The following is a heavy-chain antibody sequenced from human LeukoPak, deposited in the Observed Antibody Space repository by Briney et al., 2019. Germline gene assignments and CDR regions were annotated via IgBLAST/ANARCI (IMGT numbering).Heavy chain of an antibody. Sequence: PSETLSLTCTVSGGSISSYHWSWIRQPPGKGLEWIGYIYYSGSTNYNPSLKSRVTISVDTSKNQFSLKLSSVTAADTAVYYCARAVPPNDAFDIWGQGTMVTV. J-gene: IGHJ3*02. CDR3: ARAVPPNDAFDI. CDR2: IYYSGST. V-gene: IGHV4-59*01. CDR1: GGSISSYH.